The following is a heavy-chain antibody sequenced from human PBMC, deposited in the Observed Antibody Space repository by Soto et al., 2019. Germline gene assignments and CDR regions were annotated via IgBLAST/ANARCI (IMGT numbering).Heavy chain of an antibody. V-gene: IGHV1-2*02. CDR1: GYTFTGNY. CDR3: ARDASSQVSIQLWLPAYDY. Sequence: GASVKVSCKASGYTFTGNYMHWVRQAPGQGLEWMGWINPNSGGTNYAQKFQGRVTMTRDTSISTAYMELSRLRSDDTAVYYCARDASSQVSIQLWLPAYDYWGQGTLVTVSS. CDR2: INPNSGGT. J-gene: IGHJ4*02. D-gene: IGHD5-18*01.